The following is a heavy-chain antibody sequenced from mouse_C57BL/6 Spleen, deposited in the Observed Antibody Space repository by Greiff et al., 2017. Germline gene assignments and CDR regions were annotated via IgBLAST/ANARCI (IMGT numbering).Heavy chain of an antibody. CDR2: ISSGSSTI. CDR1: GFTFSDYG. CDR3: ARRRLRLDAMDY. D-gene: IGHD3-2*02. V-gene: IGHV5-17*01. Sequence: EVKVIESGGGLVKPGGSLKLSCAASGFTFSDYGMHWVRQAPEKGLEWVAYISSGSSTIYYADTVKGRFTISRDNAKNTLFLQMTSLRSEDTAMYYCARRRLRLDAMDYWGQGTSVTVSS. J-gene: IGHJ4*01.